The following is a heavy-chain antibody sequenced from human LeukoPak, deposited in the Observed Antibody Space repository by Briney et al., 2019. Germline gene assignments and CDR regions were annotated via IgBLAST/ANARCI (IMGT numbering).Heavy chain of an antibody. J-gene: IGHJ4*02. CDR2: ISSSSSTI. D-gene: IGHD5-18*01. V-gene: IGHV3-48*01. CDR1: GFTFSSYS. Sequence: PGGSLRLSCAASGFTFSSYSMNGVRQAPGKGLEWVSYISSSSSTIYYADSVKGRFTISRDNAKNSLYLQMNSLRAEDTAVYYCARGGYSYGESYYFDYWGQGTLVTVSS. CDR3: ARGGYSYGESYYFDY.